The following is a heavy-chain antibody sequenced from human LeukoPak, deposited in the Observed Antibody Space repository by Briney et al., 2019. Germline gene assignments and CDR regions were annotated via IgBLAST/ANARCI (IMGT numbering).Heavy chain of an antibody. Sequence: GGSLRLSCAASGITFSSYAMHWVRQAPGKGLEWVAVISYDGSNKYYADSVKGRFTISRDNSKNTLYLQMNSLRAEDTAVYYCARDATDYRKWIGRGYFDYWGQGTLVTVSS. CDR1: GITFSSYA. CDR2: ISYDGSNK. J-gene: IGHJ4*02. V-gene: IGHV3-30-3*01. CDR3: ARDATDYRKWIGRGYFDY. D-gene: IGHD4-11*01.